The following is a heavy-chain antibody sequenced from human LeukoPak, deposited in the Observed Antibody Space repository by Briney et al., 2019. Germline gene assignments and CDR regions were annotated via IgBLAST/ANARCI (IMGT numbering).Heavy chain of an antibody. CDR2: IYHSGSP. J-gene: IGHJ5*02. D-gene: IGHD6-13*01. CDR3: ARQYSSSWYNWFDP. Sequence: SETLSLTCAVSGGSISSNNWWGWVRQPPGKGLEWIGEIYHSGSPNYNPSLKSRVTISVDTSKNQFSLKLSSVTAADTAVYYCARQYSSSWYNWFDPWGQGTLVTVSS. V-gene: IGHV4-4*02. CDR1: GGSISSNNW.